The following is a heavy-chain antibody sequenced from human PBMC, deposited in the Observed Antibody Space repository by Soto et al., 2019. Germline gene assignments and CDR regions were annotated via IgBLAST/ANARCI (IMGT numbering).Heavy chain of an antibody. CDR1: GGSISNYF. J-gene: IGHJ4*02. CDR2: IDNSGST. V-gene: IGHV4-4*07. Sequence: SETLSLTCTVSGGSISNYFCNWIRQPAGKGLEWIGRIDNSGSTNYNPSLKSRITMSADTSRDQFSLKLNSVTAADTAVYYCARGGQDFWSGPFDYWGQGALVTVSS. CDR3: ARGGQDFWSGPFDY. D-gene: IGHD3-3*01.